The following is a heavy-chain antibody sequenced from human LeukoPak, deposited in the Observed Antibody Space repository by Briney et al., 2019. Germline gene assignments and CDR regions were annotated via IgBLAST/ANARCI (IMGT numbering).Heavy chain of an antibody. CDR2: IHSSGST. CDR3: ARDPAGHGRYFDY. V-gene: IGHV4-4*07. Sequence: PSETLSLTCTVSGGSINNYFCTWIRQSAGKGLECIGRIHSSGSTYYNPSLKSRVSMSVDTSNNKFSLRLNSVAAADTAVYYCARDPAGHGRYFDYWGQGALVTVSS. J-gene: IGHJ4*02. CDR1: GGSINNYF. D-gene: IGHD1-14*01.